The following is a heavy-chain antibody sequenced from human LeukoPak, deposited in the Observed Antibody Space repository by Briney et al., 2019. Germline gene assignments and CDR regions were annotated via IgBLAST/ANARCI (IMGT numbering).Heavy chain of an antibody. D-gene: IGHD6-6*01. CDR2: VSTSGST. CDR3: ARGEYSSSAYYYYYYMDV. Sequence: SETLSLTCAVSAASISNYYWSWIRQAPGKGLEWIGYVSTSGSTNYNPSLKSRVSISLDTSKNRFSLNLNFVTAADTAVYYCARGEYSSSAYYYYYYMDVWGKGTTVTVSS. J-gene: IGHJ6*03. CDR1: AASISNYY. V-gene: IGHV4-4*09.